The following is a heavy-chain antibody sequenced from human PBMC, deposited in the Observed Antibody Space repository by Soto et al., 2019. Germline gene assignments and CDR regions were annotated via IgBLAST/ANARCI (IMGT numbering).Heavy chain of an antibody. V-gene: IGHV1-18*01. Sequence: QVQLVQSGAEVKKPGASVKVSCKASGYTFTSYGISWGRQAPGQGLEWMGWISAYNGNTNYAQKLQGRVTMTTDTSTSTAYMELRSLRSDDTAVYYCARELTAPYCSGGSCYYFDYWGQGTLVTVSS. CDR3: ARELTAPYCSGGSCYYFDY. CDR1: GYTFTSYG. CDR2: ISAYNGNT. D-gene: IGHD2-15*01. J-gene: IGHJ4*02.